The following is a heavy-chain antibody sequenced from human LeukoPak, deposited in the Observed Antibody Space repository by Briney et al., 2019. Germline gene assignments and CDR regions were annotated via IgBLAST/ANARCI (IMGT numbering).Heavy chain of an antibody. CDR3: AKGGSGSYRYYYGMDV. J-gene: IGHJ6*02. V-gene: IGHV3-23*01. CDR1: GFTFRSYA. CDR2: ISWSGGST. D-gene: IGHD3-10*01. Sequence: GGSLRLSCAASGFTFRSYAMSWVRQAPGKGVEWVSAISWSGGSTYYADSVEGRFTISRDNSKNTLYLQMNSLRAEDTAVYYCAKGGSGSYRYYYGMDVWGQGTTVTVSS.